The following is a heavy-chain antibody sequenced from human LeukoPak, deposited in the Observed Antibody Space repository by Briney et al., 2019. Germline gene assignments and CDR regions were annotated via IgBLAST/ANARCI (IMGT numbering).Heavy chain of an antibody. CDR2: IYPGHSDT. V-gene: IGHV5-51*01. J-gene: IGHJ5*02. Sequence: GESLKISCKGSGYSFSSYWIGWVRQMPGKGLEWMGIIYPGHSDTKYSPSFQGQVTMSADRSINTAYLQWSSLKASDTAIYYCARAPLDSSGNHWGVWFDPWGQRTLVTVSS. D-gene: IGHD3-22*01. CDR3: ARAPLDSSGNHWGVWFDP. CDR1: GYSFSSYW.